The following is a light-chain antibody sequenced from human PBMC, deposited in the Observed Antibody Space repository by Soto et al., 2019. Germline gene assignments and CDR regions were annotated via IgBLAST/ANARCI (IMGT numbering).Light chain of an antibody. V-gene: IGLV1-36*01. J-gene: IGLJ1*01. Sequence: QSVLTQPPSVSEAPRQRVTISCSGSSSNIGNNAVSWYQQLPGKAPKLLIYYDDLLPSGVSDRFSGSKSGTSASLAISGLQSEDEADYYCAAWDDSLNGSVFGTGTKLTVL. CDR2: YDD. CDR1: SSNIGNNA. CDR3: AAWDDSLNGSV.